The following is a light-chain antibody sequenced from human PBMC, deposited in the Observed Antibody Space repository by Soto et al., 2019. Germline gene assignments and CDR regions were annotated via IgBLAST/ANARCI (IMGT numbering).Light chain of an antibody. V-gene: IGKV3-20*01. CDR2: GAS. CDR3: HQYDSSPLT. J-gene: IGKJ4*01. Sequence: EIVLTQSPGTLFLSTGERATLSCRASQSVSSSYLAWYQQKPGQAPRLLIYGASSRATGIPDRFSGSGSGTDFTLTISRLEPEDFAVYYCHQYDSSPLTFGGGTKVEIK. CDR1: QSVSSSY.